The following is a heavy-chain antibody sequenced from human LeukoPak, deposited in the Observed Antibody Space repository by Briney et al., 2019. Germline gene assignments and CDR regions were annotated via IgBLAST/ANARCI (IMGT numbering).Heavy chain of an antibody. CDR1: GFTFSSYA. Sequence: GGSLRLSCAASGFTFSSYAMSWVRQAPGKGLEWVSAISGSGGSTYYADSVKGRFTISRDNSKNTLYLQMNSLRAEDTAVYYCAKKRILMGYNWNDDVYYFDYWGQGTLVTVSS. CDR2: ISGSGGST. D-gene: IGHD1-1*01. J-gene: IGHJ4*02. CDR3: AKKRILMGYNWNDDVYYFDY. V-gene: IGHV3-23*01.